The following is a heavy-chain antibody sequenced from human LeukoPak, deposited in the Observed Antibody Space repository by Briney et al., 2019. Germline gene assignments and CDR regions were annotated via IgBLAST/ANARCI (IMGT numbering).Heavy chain of an antibody. V-gene: IGHV3-53*01. Sequence: PGGSLRLSCAASGFTVSSIHMVWVRQAPGKGLEWVSVTYTGGNSYYADSVKGRFIISRDISKNTLYLQMNSLRAEDTAVYYCARVPYYYYGMDVWGQGTTVTVSS. CDR1: GFTVSSIH. J-gene: IGHJ6*02. CDR2: TYTGGNS. CDR3: ARVPYYYYGMDV.